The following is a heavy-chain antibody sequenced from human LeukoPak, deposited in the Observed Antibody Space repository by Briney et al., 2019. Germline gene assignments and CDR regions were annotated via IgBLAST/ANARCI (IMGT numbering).Heavy chain of an antibody. Sequence: PSETLSLTCTVSDGSISSYYWSWIRQPAGKGLEWIGRIYTSGSTNYNPSLKSRVTMSVDTSKNQFSLKLSPVTAADTAVYYCARDRGWFGELLENDAFDIWGQGTMVTVSS. D-gene: IGHD3-10*01. CDR1: DGSISSYY. CDR3: ARDRGWFGELLENDAFDI. V-gene: IGHV4-4*07. J-gene: IGHJ3*02. CDR2: IYTSGST.